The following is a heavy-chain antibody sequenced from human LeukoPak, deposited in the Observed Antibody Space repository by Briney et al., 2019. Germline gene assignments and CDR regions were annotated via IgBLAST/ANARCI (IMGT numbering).Heavy chain of an antibody. V-gene: IGHV3-21*01. J-gene: IGHJ5*01. CDR2: ISSTSAYI. D-gene: IGHD6-19*01. Sequence: GGSLRLSCAASGFTFDDYAMHWVRQAPGKGLEWVSSISSTSAYIYYAESVKGRFSISGDNVDNVVHLQMSSPRNEDTAFYYCARVAVAGPTGWFDSWGQGTLVTVSS. CDR1: GFTFDDYA. CDR3: ARVAVAGPTGWFDS.